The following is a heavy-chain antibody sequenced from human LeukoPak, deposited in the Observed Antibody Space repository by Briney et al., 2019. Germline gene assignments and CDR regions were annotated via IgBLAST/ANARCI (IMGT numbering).Heavy chain of an antibody. CDR3: ARKSHGYGDSDY. CDR1: GFTFSSYE. Sequence: GGSLRLSCAASGFTFSSYEMNWVRQAPGKGLEWVSYISSSGSTIYYADSVKGRFTISRDNAKNSLYLQMNSLRAEDTAVYYCARKSHGYGDSDYWGQGTLVTVSS. CDR2: ISSSGSTI. D-gene: IGHD4-17*01. J-gene: IGHJ4*02. V-gene: IGHV3-48*03.